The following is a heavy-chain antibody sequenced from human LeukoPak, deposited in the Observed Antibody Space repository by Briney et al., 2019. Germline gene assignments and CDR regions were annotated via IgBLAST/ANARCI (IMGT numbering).Heavy chain of an antibody. J-gene: IGHJ3*01. CDR1: GFSFSNAW. D-gene: IGHD3/OR15-3a*01. CDR2: IKSNTDGGTT. V-gene: IGHV3-15*01. Sequence: GGSLRLSCAASGFSFSNAWMSWVRQAPGKGLEWVGRIKSNTDGGTTDYAAPVKGRFSSSRDDSKNTLYLQMSSLKSEDTAVYYCTTDGCMISHTFDFWGQGTMVTVSS. CDR3: TTDGCMISHTFDF.